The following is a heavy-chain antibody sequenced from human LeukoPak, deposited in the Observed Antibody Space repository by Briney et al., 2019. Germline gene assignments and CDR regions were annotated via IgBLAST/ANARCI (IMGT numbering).Heavy chain of an antibody. V-gene: IGHV3-74*01. J-gene: IGHJ4*02. CDR1: GFTFSSYW. CDR3: AGGGFSGFDR. D-gene: IGHD4-23*01. CDR2: VNSDMTST. Sequence: GGSLRLSCAASGFTFSSYWMHWVREAPGKGLLWVSRVNSDMTSTSYADSVKGRFTVSRDNAKNSLYLQMDSLRVEDTAIYYCAGGGFSGFDRWGQGILVTVSS.